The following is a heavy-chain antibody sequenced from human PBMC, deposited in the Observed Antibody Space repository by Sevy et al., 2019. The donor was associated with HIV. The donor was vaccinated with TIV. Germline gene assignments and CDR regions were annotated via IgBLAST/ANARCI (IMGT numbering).Heavy chain of an antibody. V-gene: IGHV3-9*01. Sequence: GGSLRLSCAASGFTFDDYAMHWVRQAPGKGLEWVSGISWNSGGIGYADSVKGRFTISRDNAKNSLYLQMNCLRAEDTALYYCAKDKSSGPGYYYMDVWGKGTPVTVSS. CDR1: GFTFDDYA. D-gene: IGHD6-25*01. CDR3: AKDKSSGPGYYYMDV. J-gene: IGHJ6*03. CDR2: ISWNSGGI.